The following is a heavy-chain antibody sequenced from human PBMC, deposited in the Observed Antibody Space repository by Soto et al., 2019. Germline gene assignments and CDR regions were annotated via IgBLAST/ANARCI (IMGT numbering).Heavy chain of an antibody. D-gene: IGHD3-22*01. CDR1: GFTVSSNY. Sequence: GGSLRLSCAASGFTVSSNYMSWVRQAPGKGVEWFSVIGSGGSTYYADSVKGRFTISRDNSKNTLYLQMNSLRAEDTAVYYCANSYYDSSGYPFDAFDIWGQGTMVTVSS. V-gene: IGHV3-53*01. CDR3: ANSYYDSSGYPFDAFDI. CDR2: IGSGGST. J-gene: IGHJ3*02.